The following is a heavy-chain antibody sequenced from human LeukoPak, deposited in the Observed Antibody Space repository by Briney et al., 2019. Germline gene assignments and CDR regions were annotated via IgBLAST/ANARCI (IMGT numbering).Heavy chain of an antibody. Sequence: ASVKVSCKACNYMFTSSGINWVRQAPGQGLEWMGWINAYNGDTNFAQKIQGRVTMTTDTSTNTAYMELGSLRSDDTAVYYCAARVVISTGDTFDIWGQGTMVTVSS. V-gene: IGHV1-18*01. D-gene: IGHD4-23*01. CDR1: NYMFTSSG. CDR3: AARVVISTGDTFDI. CDR2: INAYNGDT. J-gene: IGHJ3*02.